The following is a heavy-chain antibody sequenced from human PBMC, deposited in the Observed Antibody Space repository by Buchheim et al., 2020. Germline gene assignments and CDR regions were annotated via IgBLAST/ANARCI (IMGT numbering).Heavy chain of an antibody. CDR1: GKSITSGVDY. V-gene: IGHV4-30-4*01. D-gene: IGHD3-22*01. J-gene: IGHJ4*02. Sequence: QVQLQVSGPGLVKPSQTLSLTCTVSGKSITSGVDYWSWIRQPPGKGLEWIGYIYYSGSTYYNPSLKSRVTISVDTSKNQFSLKLSSVTAADTAVYYCASSPWGITMIPFTYFDYWGQGTL. CDR3: ASSPWGITMIPFTYFDY. CDR2: IYYSGST.